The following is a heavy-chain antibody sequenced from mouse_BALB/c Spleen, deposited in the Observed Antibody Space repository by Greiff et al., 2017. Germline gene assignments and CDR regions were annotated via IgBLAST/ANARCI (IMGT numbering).Heavy chain of an antibody. J-gene: IGHJ4*01. D-gene: IGHD1-1*01. CDR3: ARDASVGYYAMDY. CDR2: IWGDGST. CDR1: GFSLTGYG. V-gene: IGHV2-6-7*01. Sequence: QVQLKESGPGLVAPSQSLSITCTVSGFSLTGYGVNWVRQPPGKGLEWLGMIWGDGSTDYNSALKSRLSISKDNSKSQVFLKMNSLQTDDTARYYCARDASVGYYAMDYWGQGTSVTVSS.